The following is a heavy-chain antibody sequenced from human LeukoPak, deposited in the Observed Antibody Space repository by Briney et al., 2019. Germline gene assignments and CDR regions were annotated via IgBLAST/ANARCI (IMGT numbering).Heavy chain of an antibody. CDR2: ITASGGST. V-gene: IGHV3-23*01. J-gene: IGHJ5*02. D-gene: IGHD4-23*01. Sequence: PGGSLRLSCAASGFTFSSYAMSWVRQTPGKGLEWVSGITASGGSTYHADSVKGRFTISRENAKNSLYLQMNSLRAGDTAVYYCARGGRDPGGFDPWGQGTLVTVSS. CDR1: GFTFSSYA. CDR3: ARGGRDPGGFDP.